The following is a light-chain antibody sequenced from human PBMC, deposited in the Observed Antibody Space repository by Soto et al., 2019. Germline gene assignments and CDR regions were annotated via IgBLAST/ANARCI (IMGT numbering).Light chain of an antibody. CDR3: QLYGDSPIYT. V-gene: IGKV3-20*01. CDR2: GAS. CDR1: QSVSSSY. J-gene: IGKJ2*01. Sequence: EIVLTQSPGTLSLSPGERATLSCRASQSVSSSYLAWYQQKPGQAPRLLIYGASSRATGIPDRFSGSGSGTDFTLTISRLEPEDFAVYYCQLYGDSPIYTFGQGTKLEMK.